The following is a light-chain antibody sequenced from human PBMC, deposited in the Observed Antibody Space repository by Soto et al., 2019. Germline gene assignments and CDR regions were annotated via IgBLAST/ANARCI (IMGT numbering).Light chain of an antibody. CDR1: QTISMY. Sequence: DIQMTQSPSSLSAFVGDRVTLTCRASQTISMYLNWYQQKPGKAPILLISAASSLQTSVPSRFNGSGSGTDFTLTISSLQPEDCATYYCQQSYSTPQLTFGGGTKVDSK. V-gene: IGKV1-39*01. CDR3: QQSYSTPQLT. CDR2: AAS. J-gene: IGKJ4*01.